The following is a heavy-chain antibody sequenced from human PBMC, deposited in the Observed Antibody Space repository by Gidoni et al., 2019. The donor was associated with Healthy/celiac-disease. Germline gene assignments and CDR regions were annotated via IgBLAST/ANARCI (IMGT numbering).Heavy chain of an antibody. J-gene: IGHJ5*02. CDR2: IYYSGST. D-gene: IGHD3-3*01. CDR3: ARTITIFGVVIGWFDP. V-gene: IGHV4-59*01. CDR1: GGSISSYY. Sequence: GGSISSYYWSWIRQPPGKGLEWIGYIYYSGSTNYNPSLKSRVTISVDTSKNQFSLKLSSVTAADTAVYYCARTITIFGVVIGWFDPWGQGTLVTVSS.